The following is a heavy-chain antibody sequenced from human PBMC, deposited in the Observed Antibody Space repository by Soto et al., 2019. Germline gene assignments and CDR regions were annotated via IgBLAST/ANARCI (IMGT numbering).Heavy chain of an antibody. CDR1: GYTFTSYY. CDR2: INPSGGST. V-gene: IGHV1-46*03. CDR3: ARDRGDFDPYDAFDI. J-gene: IGHJ3*02. D-gene: IGHD3-10*01. Sequence: ASVKVSCXASGYTFTSYYMHWVRQAPGQGLEWMGIINPSGGSTSYAQKFQGRVTMTRDTSTSTVYMELSSLRAEDTAVYYCARDRGDFDPYDAFDIWGQGTMVTVSS.